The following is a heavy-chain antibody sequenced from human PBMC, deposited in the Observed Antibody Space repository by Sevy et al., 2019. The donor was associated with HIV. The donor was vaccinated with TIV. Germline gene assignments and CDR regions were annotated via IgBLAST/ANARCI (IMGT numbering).Heavy chain of an antibody. J-gene: IGHJ4*02. V-gene: IGHV3-30*02. D-gene: IGHD5-18*01. CDR1: GFTFSSYG. Sequence: GGSLRLSCAASGFTFSSYGMHWVRQAPGKGLEWVAFIRYDGSNKYYADSVKGRFTTSRDNSKNTLYLQMNSLRAEDTAVYYCAKEYSYGYYFDYWGQGTLVTVSS. CDR3: AKEYSYGYYFDY. CDR2: IRYDGSNK.